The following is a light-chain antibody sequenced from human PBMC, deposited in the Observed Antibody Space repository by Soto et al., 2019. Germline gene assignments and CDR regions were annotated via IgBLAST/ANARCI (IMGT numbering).Light chain of an antibody. V-gene: IGLV1-44*01. CDR2: STN. CDR3: ATWDDSLNGPV. Sequence: QSVLTQPPSASGTPGQRVTISCSGSSSNIGSNAVNWYQQIPGMAPKLLIYSTNQRPSGVPDRFSGSESGTSASLAISGLQSEDEADYYCATWDDSLNGPVFGGGTKLTVL. J-gene: IGLJ3*02. CDR1: SSNIGSNA.